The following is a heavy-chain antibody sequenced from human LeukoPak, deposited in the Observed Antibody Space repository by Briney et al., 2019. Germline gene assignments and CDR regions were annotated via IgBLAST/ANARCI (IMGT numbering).Heavy chain of an antibody. J-gene: IGHJ3*02. Sequence: GGSLRLSCAASGFTLRTYWMHWVRQAPGKGLVWVSRINSDGGSTVYADSVKGRFTISRENSKNTLYLQMSSLSAEDTAVYYCAREAYSNYAFDIWGQGTMVTVSS. CDR2: INSDGGST. V-gene: IGHV3-74*01. D-gene: IGHD6-13*01. CDR3: AREAYSNYAFDI. CDR1: GFTLRTYW.